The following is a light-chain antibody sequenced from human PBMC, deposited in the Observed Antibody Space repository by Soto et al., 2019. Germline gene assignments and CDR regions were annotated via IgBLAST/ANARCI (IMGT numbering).Light chain of an antibody. CDR1: SSNIGANFD. CDR2: GNT. Sequence: QSVLTRPPSVSGAPGQRVTISCTGSSSNIGANFDVGWFQHLPGSAPKVFIYGNTNRPSGVPARFSGSKSGTSACLAITGLQADDEADYCCQSYDSSLRADVFGSGTKVTVL. J-gene: IGLJ1*01. V-gene: IGLV1-40*01. CDR3: QSYDSSLRADV.